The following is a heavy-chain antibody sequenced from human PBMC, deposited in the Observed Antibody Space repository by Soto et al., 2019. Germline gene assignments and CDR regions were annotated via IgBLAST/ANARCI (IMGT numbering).Heavy chain of an antibody. Sequence: EVQLVESGGGLVQPGGSLRLSCAASGFTFSSYSMNWVRQAPGKGLEWVSYISSSSSTIYYADSVKGRLTIPRDNAKNSLYLQMNSLRDEDTAVSYCAREGGNLNGFDPWRQGTLVTVSS. CDR2: ISSSSSTI. D-gene: IGHD1-26*01. CDR1: GFTFSSYS. CDR3: AREGGNLNGFDP. J-gene: IGHJ5*02. V-gene: IGHV3-48*02.